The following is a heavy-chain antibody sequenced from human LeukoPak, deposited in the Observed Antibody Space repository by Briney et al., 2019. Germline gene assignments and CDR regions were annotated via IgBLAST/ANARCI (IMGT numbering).Heavy chain of an antibody. V-gene: IGHV4-59*01. CDR2: IYHRGST. CDR1: GGSISGYY. D-gene: IGHD1-26*01. J-gene: IGHJ4*02. CDR3: ARAGRSGSFDY. Sequence: SETLSLTCKVSGGSISGYYWGWIRQPPGKGLEWIGYIYHRGSTSYNPSLKSRVTISVDTSKNQFSLKLSSVSAADTAVYYCARAGRSGSFDYWGQGTLVTVSS.